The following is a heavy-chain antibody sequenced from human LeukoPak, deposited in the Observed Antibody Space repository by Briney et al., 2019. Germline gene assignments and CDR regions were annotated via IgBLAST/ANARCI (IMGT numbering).Heavy chain of an antibody. CDR1: GFTFSSYW. Sequence: PGGSLRLSCAASGFTFSSYWMHWVRQAPGKGLVWVSRINSDGSITTYADSVKGRFTISRDNAKNTLYLQMNSLRAEDTAVYYCARTLTRGANWFDPWGQGTLVTVSS. CDR3: ARTLTRGANWFDP. CDR2: INSDGSIT. J-gene: IGHJ5*02. V-gene: IGHV3-74*01. D-gene: IGHD4-17*01.